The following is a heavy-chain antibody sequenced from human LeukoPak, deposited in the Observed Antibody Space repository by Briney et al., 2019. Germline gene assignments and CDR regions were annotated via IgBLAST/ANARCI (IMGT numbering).Heavy chain of an antibody. D-gene: IGHD3-9*01. Sequence: SETLSLTCTVSGGSIGSSSYYWGWIRQPPGKGLEWIGSIYYSGSTYYNPSLKSRVTISVDTSKNQFSLKLSSVTAADTAVYYCARYTRFDSFDYWGQGTLVTVSS. CDR3: ARYTRFDSFDY. J-gene: IGHJ4*02. CDR1: GGSIGSSSYY. V-gene: IGHV4-39*01. CDR2: IYYSGST.